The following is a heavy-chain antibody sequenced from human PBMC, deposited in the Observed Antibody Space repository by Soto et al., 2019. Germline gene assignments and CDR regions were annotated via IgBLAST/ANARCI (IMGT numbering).Heavy chain of an antibody. CDR3: AGRGMTGY. CDR1: GFTFKDYY. CDR2: ISSSGSYT. J-gene: IGHJ4*02. V-gene: IGHV3-11*05. Sequence: QVQLVESGGGLVKPGGSLRLSCAASGFTFKDYYMSWIRQAPGKGLEWGSYISSSGSYTMYADSMRGRFTISRDNAKNSQYLHMTSLRVEDTAVYYCAGRGMTGYWGQGTLVTVSS.